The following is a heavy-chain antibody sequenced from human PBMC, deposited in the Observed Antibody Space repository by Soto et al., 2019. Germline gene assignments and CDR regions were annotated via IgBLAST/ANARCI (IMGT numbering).Heavy chain of an antibody. CDR2: IYYSGSI. Sequence: SETLSLTCTVSGGSISSGGYYWSWIRQHPGKGLEWIGYIYYSGSIYCNPSLKSRVTISMDTSKNQFSLKLSSVTAADTAVYYCARGGYYYYYGMDVWGQGTTVTVSS. V-gene: IGHV4-31*03. CDR3: ARGGYYYYYGMDV. CDR1: GGSISSGGYY. D-gene: IGHD3-10*01. J-gene: IGHJ6*02.